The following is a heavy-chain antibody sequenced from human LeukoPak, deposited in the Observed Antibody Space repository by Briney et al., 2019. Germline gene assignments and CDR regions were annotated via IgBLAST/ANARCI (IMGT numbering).Heavy chain of an antibody. D-gene: IGHD3-22*01. CDR2: IYYSGNT. J-gene: IGHJ4*02. CDR1: GGSISSYY. Sequence: SETLSLTCTVSGGSISSYYWSWIRQPPGKGLEWIGYIYYSGNTKYNPSLKSRVSMSVDTSNNHFSLRLSSVTAADTAVYFCAGERSGYYYDRFDYWGQGNLATVSS. V-gene: IGHV4-59*08. CDR3: AGERSGYYYDRFDY.